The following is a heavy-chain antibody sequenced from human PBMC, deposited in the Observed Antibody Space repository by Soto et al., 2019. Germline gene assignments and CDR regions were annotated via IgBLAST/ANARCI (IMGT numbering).Heavy chain of an antibody. V-gene: IGHV1-3*01. CDR2: INAGNGNT. Sequence: ASVKVSCKASGYTFTSYAMHWVRQAPGQRLEWMGWINAGNGNTKYSQKFQGRVTITRDTSASTAYMELSSLRSEDTAVYYCARVYIYAYGMDVWGQGTTVTVS. J-gene: IGHJ6*02. CDR3: ARVYIYAYGMDV. CDR1: GYTFTSYA. D-gene: IGHD5-18*01.